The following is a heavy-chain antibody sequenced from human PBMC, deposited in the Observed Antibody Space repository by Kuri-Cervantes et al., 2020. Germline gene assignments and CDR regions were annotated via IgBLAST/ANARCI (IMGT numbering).Heavy chain of an antibody. CDR1: GFTFSSYS. V-gene: IGHV3-7*01. CDR3: ARDGDTSNWPRRWFDP. J-gene: IGHJ5*02. D-gene: IGHD6-13*01. Sequence: GGSLRLSCAASGFTFSSYSMNWVRQAPGKGLEWVANIKQDGSEKYYVDSVKGRFTISRDNAKNSLYLQMNSLRAEDTAVYYCARDGDTSNWPRRWFDPWGQGTLVTVSS. CDR2: IKQDGSEK.